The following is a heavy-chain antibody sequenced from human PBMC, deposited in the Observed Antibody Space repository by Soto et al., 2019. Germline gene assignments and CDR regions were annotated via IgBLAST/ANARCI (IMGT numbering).Heavy chain of an antibody. CDR1: VFTFSSYG. CDR3: AKDRTSLWSYMDV. Sequence: PGGSLRLSCAASVFTFSSYGMHWVRQAPGKGLEWVAVISYDGSNKYYADSVKGRFTISRDNSKNTLYLQMNSLRAEDTAVYYCAKDRTSLWSYMDVWGKGTTVTVSS. D-gene: IGHD2-8*01. CDR2: ISYDGSNK. V-gene: IGHV3-30*18. J-gene: IGHJ6*03.